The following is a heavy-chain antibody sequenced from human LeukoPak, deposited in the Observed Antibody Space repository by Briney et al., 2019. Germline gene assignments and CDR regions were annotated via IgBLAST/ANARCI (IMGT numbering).Heavy chain of an antibody. V-gene: IGHV4-4*07. J-gene: IGHJ3*02. D-gene: IGHD6-13*01. CDR1: GGSISSYY. CDR3: ARGIAAAPERAFDI. CDR2: IYSSGST. Sequence: SETLSLTCTVSGGSISSYYWSWIRQPAGKGLEWIGRIYSSGSTTYNPSLKSQVTMSVDTSKNQFSLRMTTVTAADTAVYYCARGIAAAPERAFDIWGQGTMVTVFS.